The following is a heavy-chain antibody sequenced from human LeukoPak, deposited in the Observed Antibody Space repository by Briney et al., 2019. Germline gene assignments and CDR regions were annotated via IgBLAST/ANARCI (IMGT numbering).Heavy chain of an antibody. CDR3: ARDRDDFWSGYYRNYFDY. CDR1: GFTFSSYW. Sequence: GSLRLSCAASGFTFSSYWMSWVRQAPGKGLEWVANIKQDGSEKYYVDSVKGRFTISRDNAKNSLYLQMNSLRAEDTAVYYCARDRDDFWSGYYRNYFDYWGQGTLVTVSS. D-gene: IGHD3-3*01. V-gene: IGHV3-7*01. CDR2: IKQDGSEK. J-gene: IGHJ4*02.